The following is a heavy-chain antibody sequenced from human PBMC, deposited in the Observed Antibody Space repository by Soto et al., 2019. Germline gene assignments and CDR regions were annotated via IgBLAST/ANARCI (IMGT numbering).Heavy chain of an antibody. Sequence: SETLSLTCAVYGGSFSGYYWSWIRQPPGKGLEWIGEINHSGSTNYNPSLKSRVTISVDTSKNQFSLKLSSVTAADTAVYYCVRGLLDKTYYYDSSGYYVDLFDYWGQGTLVTVSS. CDR1: GGSFSGYY. J-gene: IGHJ4*02. V-gene: IGHV4-34*01. CDR3: VRGLLDKTYYYDSSGYYVDLFDY. CDR2: INHSGST. D-gene: IGHD3-22*01.